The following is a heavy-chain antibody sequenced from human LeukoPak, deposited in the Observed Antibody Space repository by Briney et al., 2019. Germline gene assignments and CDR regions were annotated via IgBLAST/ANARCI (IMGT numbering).Heavy chain of an antibody. CDR2: ISSSGSTI. CDR3: ARGIRGFWSGYFSRVWFDP. D-gene: IGHD3-3*01. Sequence: GGSLRLSCAASGFTFSDYYMSWIRQAPGKGLEWVSYISSSGSTIYYADSVKGRFTISRDNAKNSLYLQMNSLRAEDTALYYCARGIRGFWSGYFSRVWFDPWGQGTLVTVSS. V-gene: IGHV3-11*01. J-gene: IGHJ5*02. CDR1: GFTFSDYY.